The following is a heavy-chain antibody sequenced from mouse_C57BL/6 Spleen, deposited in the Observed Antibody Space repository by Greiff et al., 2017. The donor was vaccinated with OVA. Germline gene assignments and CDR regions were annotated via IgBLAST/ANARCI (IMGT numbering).Heavy chain of an antibody. D-gene: IGHD1-1*01. CDR3: AREGLLLRYLDY. CDR2: ISDGGSYT. J-gene: IGHJ4*01. CDR1: GFTFSSYA. V-gene: IGHV5-4*01. Sequence: DVQLVESGGGLVKPGGSLKLSCAASGFTFSSYAMSWVRQTPGKRLEWVATISDGGSYTYYPDNVKGRFTISRDNAKNNLYLQMSHLKSEDTAMYYCAREGLLLRYLDYWGQGTSVTVSS.